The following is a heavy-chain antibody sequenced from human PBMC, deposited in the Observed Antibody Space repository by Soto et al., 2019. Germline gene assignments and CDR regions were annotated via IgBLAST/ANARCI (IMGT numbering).Heavy chain of an antibody. Sequence: QLQLQESGPGLVKPSETLSLTCTVSGGSISSSSFHWGWIRQPPGKGLEWIGSIYYSGSTYYSPSLTSALTISVDTSNSQFALRLRSVTAPDTAVYYCARRERAAGTDWWFDPWGQGTLVTVSS. V-gene: IGHV4-39*01. CDR2: IYYSGST. CDR3: ARRERAAGTDWWFDP. J-gene: IGHJ5*02. D-gene: IGHD6-13*01. CDR1: GGSISSSSFH.